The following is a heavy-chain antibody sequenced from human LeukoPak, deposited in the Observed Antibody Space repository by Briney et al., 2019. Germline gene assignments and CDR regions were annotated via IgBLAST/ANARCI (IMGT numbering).Heavy chain of an antibody. J-gene: IGHJ4*02. CDR3: ARGRNYVPLDY. V-gene: IGHV3-33*01. D-gene: IGHD1-7*01. CDR1: GFTFSSYG. CDR2: IWYDGSNK. Sequence: GGSLRLSCAASGFTFSSYGMHWVRQAPGKGLEWVAVIWYDGSNKYYADSVKGRFTISRDNSKNTLYLQMNSLRAEDTAVYYCARGRNYVPLDYWGQGTLVTVSS.